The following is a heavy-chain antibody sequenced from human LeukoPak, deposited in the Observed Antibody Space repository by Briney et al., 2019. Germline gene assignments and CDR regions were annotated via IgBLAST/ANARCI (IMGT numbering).Heavy chain of an antibody. J-gene: IGHJ4*02. Sequence: VASVKVSCKASGGTFSSYAISWVRQAPGQGLEWMGGIIPIFGTANYAQKFQGRVTITADESTSTAYMELSSLRSEDTAVYYCARDRGEDGYNNGSGIEFDYWGQGTLVTVSS. CDR1: GGTFSSYA. CDR3: ARDRGEDGYNNGSGIEFDY. V-gene: IGHV1-69*13. CDR2: IIPIFGTA. D-gene: IGHD5-24*01.